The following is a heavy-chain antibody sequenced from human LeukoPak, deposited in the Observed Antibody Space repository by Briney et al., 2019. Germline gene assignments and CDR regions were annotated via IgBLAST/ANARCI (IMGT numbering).Heavy chain of an antibody. CDR1: GFTFSSYW. D-gene: IGHD3-22*01. Sequence: GGSLRLSCAASGFTFSSYWMSWVRQAPGKGLEWVANIKQDGSEKYYVDSVKGRFTISRDNARNSLYLQMNSLRAEDTAEYYCARDSRSSGYYSFHYWGQGTLVTVSS. CDR2: IKQDGSEK. V-gene: IGHV3-7*03. J-gene: IGHJ4*02. CDR3: ARDSRSSGYYSFHY.